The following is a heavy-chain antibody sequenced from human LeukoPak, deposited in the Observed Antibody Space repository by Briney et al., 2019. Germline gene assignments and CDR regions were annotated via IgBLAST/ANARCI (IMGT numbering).Heavy chain of an antibody. J-gene: IGHJ4*02. CDR3: ARKAQYNGHYPLDY. Sequence: GGSLRLSCAASGFTFTSYSTSWVRQAPGKGLEWVSGTSDRGDYTYYADSVKGRFTISRDSSKNTLFLQMNSLRAEDTALYFCARKAQYNGHYPLDYWGQGTLVTVSS. V-gene: IGHV3-23*01. CDR1: GFTFTSYS. CDR2: TSDRGDYT. D-gene: IGHD1-7*01.